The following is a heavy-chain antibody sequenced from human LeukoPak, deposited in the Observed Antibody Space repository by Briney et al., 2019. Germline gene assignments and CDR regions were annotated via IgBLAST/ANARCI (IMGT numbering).Heavy chain of an antibody. CDR1: GGSISSGSYY. V-gene: IGHV4-61*02. J-gene: IGHJ3*02. CDR3: ASSHYDFWSGYYRRAFDI. CDR2: IYTSGST. Sequence: SETLSLTCTVSGGSISSGSYYWSWIRQPAGKGLEWIGRIYTSGSTNYNPSLKSRVTISVDTSKNQFSLKLSSVTAADTAVYYCASSHYDFWSGYYRRAFDIWGQGTMVTVSS. D-gene: IGHD3-3*01.